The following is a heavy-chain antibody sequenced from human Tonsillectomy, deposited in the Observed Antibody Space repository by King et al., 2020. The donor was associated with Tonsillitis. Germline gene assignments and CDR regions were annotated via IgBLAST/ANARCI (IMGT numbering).Heavy chain of an antibody. Sequence: VQLVESGGGLVQPGGSLRLSCAASGFTFSSYDMHWVRQATGKGLEWVSAIGTGGDPYYPGSVKGRFTISRENAKNSLYLQMNSLRAGDTAVYYCARGVSVAVNFNWYFDLWGRGTLVTVSS. CDR3: ARGVSVAVNFNWYFDL. CDR1: GFTFSSYD. D-gene: IGHD6-19*01. CDR2: IGTGGDP. J-gene: IGHJ2*01. V-gene: IGHV3-13*05.